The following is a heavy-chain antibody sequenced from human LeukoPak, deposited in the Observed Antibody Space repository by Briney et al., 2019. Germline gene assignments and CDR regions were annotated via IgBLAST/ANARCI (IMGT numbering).Heavy chain of an antibody. CDR2: IYPGDSDT. V-gene: IGHV5-51*03. Sequence: GEALKISFKGSGYSFTSYWIGWVRQMPGKGREWMGIIYPGDSDTRYSPSFQGQVTISADKSISTAYLQWSSLKASDTAMYYCASSTSAWSPDAFDIWGQGTMVTVSS. CDR1: GYSFTSYW. J-gene: IGHJ3*02. CDR3: ASSTSAWSPDAFDI. D-gene: IGHD2-15*01.